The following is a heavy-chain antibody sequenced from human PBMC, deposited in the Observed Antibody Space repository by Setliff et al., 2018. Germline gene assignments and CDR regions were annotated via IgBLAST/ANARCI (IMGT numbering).Heavy chain of an antibody. V-gene: IGHV4-59*11. Sequence: SETLSLTCTVSGGSISSHYWSWIRQPPGKGLEWIGSIYYSGSTNYNPSLKSRVTISLDTSKNQFSLKLSSVTAADTAVYYCARDRGSGFLWFGGKSYYYCMDVWGQGTTVTVSS. CDR3: ARDRGSGFLWFGGKSYYYCMDV. CDR2: IYYSGST. J-gene: IGHJ6*02. D-gene: IGHD3-10*01. CDR1: GGSISSHY.